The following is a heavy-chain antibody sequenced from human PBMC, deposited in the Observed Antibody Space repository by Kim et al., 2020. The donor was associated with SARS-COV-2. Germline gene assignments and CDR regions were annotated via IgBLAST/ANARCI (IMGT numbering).Heavy chain of an antibody. CDR2: IYYSGST. Sequence: SETLSLTCTVSGGSISSYYWSWIRQPPGKGLEWIGYIYYSGSTNYNPSLKSRVTISVDTSKNQFSLKLSSVTAADTAVYYCARVSGRAVAGRTHRPTRMDVWGQGTTVTVSS. V-gene: IGHV4-59*01. D-gene: IGHD6-19*01. J-gene: IGHJ6*02. CDR3: ARVSGRAVAGRTHRPTRMDV. CDR1: GGSISSYY.